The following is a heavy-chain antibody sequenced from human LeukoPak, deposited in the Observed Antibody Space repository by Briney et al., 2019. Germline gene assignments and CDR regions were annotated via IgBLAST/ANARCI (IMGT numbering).Heavy chain of an antibody. V-gene: IGHV1-69*13. CDR2: IIPIFGTA. Sequence: SVKVSCKASGGTFSSYAISWVRQAPGQGLEWMGGIIPIFGTANYAQTFQGRVTITADESTSTAYMELSSLRSEDTAVYYCARQQQLVLAGAFDIWGQGTMVTVSS. CDR3: ARQQQLVLAGAFDI. CDR1: GGTFSSYA. J-gene: IGHJ3*02. D-gene: IGHD6-13*01.